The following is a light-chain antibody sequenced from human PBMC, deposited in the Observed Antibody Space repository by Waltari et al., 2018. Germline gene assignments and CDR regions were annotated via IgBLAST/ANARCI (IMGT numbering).Light chain of an antibody. CDR3: LQYNSAPFT. J-gene: IGKJ3*01. Sequence: DIQMTQSPSSLSASVGDRVIITCRASQDISNYLNWFQQKPGKPPKRLIYDASSLQSGVPSRFSGGGSGTVVTLTISSLQPEDFATYYCLQYNSAPFTFGPGTILDVK. CDR2: DAS. CDR1: QDISNY. V-gene: IGKV1-17*01.